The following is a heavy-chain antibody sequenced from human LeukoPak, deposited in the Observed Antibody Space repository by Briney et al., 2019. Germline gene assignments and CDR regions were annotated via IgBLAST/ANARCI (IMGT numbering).Heavy chain of an antibody. D-gene: IGHD3-22*01. CDR2: IYYSGST. Sequence: SETLSLTCTVSGGSISSGGYYWSWIRQHPGKGLEWIGYIYYSGSTYYNPSLKSRVTISVDTSKKQFSLKLSSVTAADTVVYYCVTYYFDSSGPKKNYWGQGTLVTVSS. CDR3: VTYYFDSSGPKKNY. CDR1: GGSISSGGYY. V-gene: IGHV4-31*03. J-gene: IGHJ4*02.